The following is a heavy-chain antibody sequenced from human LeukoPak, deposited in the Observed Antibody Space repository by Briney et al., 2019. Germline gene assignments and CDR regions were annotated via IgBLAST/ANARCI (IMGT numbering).Heavy chain of an antibody. J-gene: IGHJ4*02. Sequence: GGSLRLSCAASGFTFNIYAMSWVRQAPGKGLEWVSAITASGSSAYYTDSVKGRFTVSRDNSKNTLYLQMNSLGAEDTAVYYCAREDSSGYFYDCFDYWGQGTLVTVSS. CDR2: ITASGSSA. D-gene: IGHD3-22*01. V-gene: IGHV3-23*01. CDR3: AREDSSGYFYDCFDY. CDR1: GFTFNIYA.